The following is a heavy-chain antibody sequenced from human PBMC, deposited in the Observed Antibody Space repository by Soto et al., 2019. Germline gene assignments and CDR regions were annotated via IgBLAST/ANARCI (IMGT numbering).Heavy chain of an antibody. D-gene: IGHD3-10*01. CDR1: EFTFSTHA. J-gene: IGHJ6*02. CDR2: ISGTGGST. Sequence: GGTLTLSCAASEFTFSTHAMTWVRQAPGKGLEWVSSISGTGGSTYYSDSVKGRFTISRDNSRNILYLQMSSLRADDSAIYYCAKKAVPDSGINYCGMDVWGQGTTVTVS. V-gene: IGHV3-23*01. CDR3: AKKAVPDSGINYCGMDV.